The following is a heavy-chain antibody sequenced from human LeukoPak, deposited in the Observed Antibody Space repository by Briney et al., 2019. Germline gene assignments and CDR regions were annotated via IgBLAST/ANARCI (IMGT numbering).Heavy chain of an antibody. Sequence: GGSLRLSCAASGFTVSNNYMSWVRQAPGKGLEWVSVFYVGGATYYADSVKGRFTISRDNSENTLYLQMKSLRAEDTAVYYCARGDGYNFFDYWGQGTLVTVSS. V-gene: IGHV3-53*01. CDR1: GFTVSNNY. CDR2: FYVGGAT. D-gene: IGHD5-24*01. J-gene: IGHJ4*02. CDR3: ARGDGYNFFDY.